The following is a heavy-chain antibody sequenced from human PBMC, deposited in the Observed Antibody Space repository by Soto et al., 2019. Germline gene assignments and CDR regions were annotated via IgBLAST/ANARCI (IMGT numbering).Heavy chain of an antibody. CDR2: ISYDGSNQ. Sequence: QVQLVESGGGVVQPGRSLRLSCAASGFTFSSYAMHWVRQAPGKGLEGVAVISYDGSNQYYADSVKGRFTISRDNSKNTLYLQMNSLRAEDTAVYYCARDWAQYDFWSGSMFDPWGQGTLVTVSS. V-gene: IGHV3-30-3*01. J-gene: IGHJ5*02. CDR3: ARDWAQYDFWSGSMFDP. D-gene: IGHD3-3*01. CDR1: GFTFSSYA.